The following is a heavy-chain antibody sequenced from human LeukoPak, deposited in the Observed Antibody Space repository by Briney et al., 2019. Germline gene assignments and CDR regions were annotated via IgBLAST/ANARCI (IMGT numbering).Heavy chain of an antibody. D-gene: IGHD7-27*01. V-gene: IGHV3-7*01. J-gene: IGHJ4*02. Sequence: GGSLRLSCEASGFTFSRYGMSWFRQTPGKDLEWVGNIKYDGSEKYYVDSVKGRFTISRDNAKNSLYLHMNSLRVEDTAIYYCARDYVWGSSESDYWGQGTLVTVSS. CDR2: IKYDGSEK. CDR1: GFTFSRYG. CDR3: ARDYVWGSSESDY.